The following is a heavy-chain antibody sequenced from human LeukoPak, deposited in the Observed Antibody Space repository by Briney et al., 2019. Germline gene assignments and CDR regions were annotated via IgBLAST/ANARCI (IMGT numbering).Heavy chain of an antibody. V-gene: IGHV3-30*02. Sequence: GGSLRLSCAASGFTFSNYDMHWVRQAPGKGLEWVTFIRYDGSSKYYADSVKGRFTISRETSKNTLYLQMNSLRAEDTAVYYCAKWGAVAGFDYWGQGTLVTVSS. CDR2: IRYDGSSK. J-gene: IGHJ4*02. CDR1: GFTFSNYD. CDR3: AKWGAVAGFDY. D-gene: IGHD6-19*01.